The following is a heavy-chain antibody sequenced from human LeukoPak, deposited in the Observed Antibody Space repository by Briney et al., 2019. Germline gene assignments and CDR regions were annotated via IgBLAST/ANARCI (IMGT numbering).Heavy chain of an antibody. Sequence: ASVKVSCKASGGTFSSYAISWVRQAPGQGLEWMGWISAYNGNTNYAQKLQGRVTMTTDTSTSTAYMELRSLRSDDTAVYYCARDFSYYDSSGYFAWGQGTLVTVSS. CDR1: GGTFSSYA. J-gene: IGHJ5*02. D-gene: IGHD3-22*01. V-gene: IGHV1-18*01. CDR2: ISAYNGNT. CDR3: ARDFSYYDSSGYFA.